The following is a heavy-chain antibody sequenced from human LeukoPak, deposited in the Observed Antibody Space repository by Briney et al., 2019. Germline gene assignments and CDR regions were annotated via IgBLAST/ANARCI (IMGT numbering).Heavy chain of an antibody. J-gene: IGHJ3*02. CDR2: INSDGSST. Sequence: PGGSLRLSCAASGFTFSSYWMHWVRQAPGKGLVWVSRINSDGSSTTYADSVKGRFTISRANANNTLYLQIHSLRAEDTAVNYCARRDSGYDNRAFDIWGQGTMVIVSS. D-gene: IGHD5-12*01. V-gene: IGHV3-74*03. CDR1: GFTFSSYW. CDR3: ARRDSGYDNRAFDI.